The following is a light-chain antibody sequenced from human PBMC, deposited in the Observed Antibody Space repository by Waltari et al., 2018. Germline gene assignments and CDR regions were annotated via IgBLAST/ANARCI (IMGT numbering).Light chain of an antibody. CDR1: QIVSSY. Sequence: EIVLTQSPATLSLSPGERSTLSCRASQIVSSYLAWYQQKPGQAPRLLMYDASNRATGIPARFSGSGSGKDFTLTISSLEPEDFAVYYCQQRSNWPITFGQGTRLEIK. CDR2: DAS. CDR3: QQRSNWPIT. J-gene: IGKJ5*01. V-gene: IGKV3-11*01.